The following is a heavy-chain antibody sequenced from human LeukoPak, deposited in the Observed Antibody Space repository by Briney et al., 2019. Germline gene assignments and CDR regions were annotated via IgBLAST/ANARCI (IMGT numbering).Heavy chain of an antibody. Sequence: PSETLSLTCTVSGGSISSSSYYWGWIRQPPGKGLEWIGSIYYSGSTYYNPSLKSRVTMSVDTSKNQISLNLSSVTAADTAVYYCAREIAAAGSRFDPWGQGTLVTVSS. D-gene: IGHD6-13*01. V-gene: IGHV4-39*07. CDR1: GGSISSSSYY. CDR3: AREIAAAGSRFDP. CDR2: IYYSGST. J-gene: IGHJ5*02.